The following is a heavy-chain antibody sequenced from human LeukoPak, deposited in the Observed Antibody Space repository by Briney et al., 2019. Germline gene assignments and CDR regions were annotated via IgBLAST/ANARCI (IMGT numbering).Heavy chain of an antibody. J-gene: IGHJ4*02. CDR1: GYTFTNYA. D-gene: IGHD2-2*01. CDR3: VRDRTKYCSSTSCPLDY. CDR2: INTGNGNT. Sequence: ASVRVSCKASGYTFTNYAMHWVRQAPGQRLEWMGWINTGNGNTKYSQEFQGRVTMTRDTSISTAYMELSRLRSDDTAVYYCVRDRTKYCSSTSCPLDYWGQGTLVTVSS. V-gene: IGHV1-3*04.